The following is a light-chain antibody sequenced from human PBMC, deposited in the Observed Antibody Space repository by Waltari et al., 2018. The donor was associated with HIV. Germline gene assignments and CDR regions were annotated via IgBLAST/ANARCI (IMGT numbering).Light chain of an antibody. Sequence: DIVLTQSPGTLSLSPRERATLSCRASQSVSSIYLAWYQQKPGQAPRLLIYGASSRATGIPDRFSGSGSGTDFTLTISRLEPEDFAVYYCQQYGSSPRTFGQGTRLEIK. J-gene: IGKJ5*01. V-gene: IGKV3-20*01. CDR2: GAS. CDR1: QSVSSIY. CDR3: QQYGSSPRT.